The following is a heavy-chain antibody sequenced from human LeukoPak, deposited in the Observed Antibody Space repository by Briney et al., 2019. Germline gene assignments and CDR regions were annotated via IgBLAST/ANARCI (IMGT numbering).Heavy chain of an antibody. CDR2: ISWNSGSI. CDR1: GFTFDDYA. CDR3: AKGVIAAAGTKYYYYGMDV. Sequence: GGSLRLSCAATGFTFDDYAMHWVRQAPGKGLEWVSGISWNSGSIGYADSVKGRFTISRDNAKNSLYLQMNSLRAEDTALYYCAKGVIAAAGTKYYYYGMDVWGQGTTVTVSS. D-gene: IGHD6-13*01. J-gene: IGHJ6*02. V-gene: IGHV3-9*01.